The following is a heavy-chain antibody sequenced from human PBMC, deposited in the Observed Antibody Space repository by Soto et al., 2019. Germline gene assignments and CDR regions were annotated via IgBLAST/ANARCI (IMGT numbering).Heavy chain of an antibody. D-gene: IGHD6-13*01. CDR1: GGTFSSYS. J-gene: IGHJ4*02. Sequence: ASVKVSCKASGGTFSSYSISWVRQAPGQGLEWMGGVIPIFGTANYAQKFQGRVTITADKSTSTAYMELSSLRSEDTAVYYCARPIYSSSWLGYYWGQGTLVTVSS. CDR3: ARPIYSSSWLGYY. CDR2: VIPIFGTA. V-gene: IGHV1-69*06.